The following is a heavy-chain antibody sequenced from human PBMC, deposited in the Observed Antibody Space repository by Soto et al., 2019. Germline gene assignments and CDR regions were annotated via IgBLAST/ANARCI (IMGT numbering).Heavy chain of an antibody. CDR3: ANALTDGYCSGGSCVLDGMDV. CDR2: ISGSGGST. D-gene: IGHD2-15*01. V-gene: IGHV3-23*01. CDR1: GFTFSSYA. Sequence: GGSLRLSCAASGFTFSSYAMSWVRQAPGKGLEWVSAISGSGGSTYYADSVKGRFTISRDNSKNTLYLQMNSLRAEDTAVYYCANALTDGYCSGGSCVLDGMDVWGQGTTVTVSS. J-gene: IGHJ6*02.